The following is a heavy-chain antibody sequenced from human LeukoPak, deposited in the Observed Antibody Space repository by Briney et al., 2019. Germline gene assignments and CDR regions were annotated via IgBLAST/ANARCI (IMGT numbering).Heavy chain of an antibody. CDR2: IYYGGST. D-gene: IGHD6-6*01. CDR1: GGSISSGGYY. Sequence: SETLSLTCTVSGGSISSGGYYWSWIRQHPGKGLEWIGYIYYGGSTYYNPSLKSRVTISVDTSKNQFSLKLSSVTAADTAVYYCARGPLSRGAARRRRNNWFDPWGQGTLVTVSS. V-gene: IGHV4-31*03. J-gene: IGHJ5*02. CDR3: ARGPLSRGAARRRRNNWFDP.